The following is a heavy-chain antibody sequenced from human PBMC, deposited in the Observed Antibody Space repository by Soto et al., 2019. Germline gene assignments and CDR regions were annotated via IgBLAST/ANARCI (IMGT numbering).Heavy chain of an antibody. D-gene: IGHD1-26*01. CDR2: IIPIFGTA. CDR1: GGTFSSYA. CDR3: ARAYDSGSYYYYGMDV. Sequence: SVKVSCKASGGTFSSYAISWVRQAPGQGLEWMGGIIPIFGTANYAQKFQGRVTITADESTSTAHMELSSLRSEDTAVYYCARAYDSGSYYYYGMDVWGQGTTVTVSS. J-gene: IGHJ6*02. V-gene: IGHV1-69*13.